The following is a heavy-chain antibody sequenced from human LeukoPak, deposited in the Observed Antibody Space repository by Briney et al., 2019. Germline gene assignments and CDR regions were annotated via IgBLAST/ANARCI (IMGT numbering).Heavy chain of an antibody. CDR2: INGDGSST. D-gene: IGHD3-16*01. CDR1: GFTFSSYG. CDR3: ARDLAYAGDY. V-gene: IGHV3-74*01. J-gene: IGHJ4*02. Sequence: GGSLRLSCAASGFTFSSYGMHWVRQAPGKGLVWVSRINGDGSSTTYADSVKGRFTISRDNAKSTLYLQVNSLRAEDTAVYYCARDLAYAGDYWGRGTLVTVSS.